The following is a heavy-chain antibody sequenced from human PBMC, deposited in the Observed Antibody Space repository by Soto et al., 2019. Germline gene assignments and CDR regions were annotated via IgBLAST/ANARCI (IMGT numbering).Heavy chain of an antibody. Sequence: EVQLVESGGGLIQPGGSLRLSCAVSGFTVSNNYMSWVRQAPGKGLEGVSVIYSGGYTAYGDSVKGRFTISRDNSKNTLFSQMKTRSADARAVYSWATQPGGGGYWGQGTLVTVSS. CDR1: GFTVSNNY. D-gene: IGHD3-10*01. CDR2: IYSGGYT. V-gene: IGHV3-53*01. CDR3: ATQPGGGGY. J-gene: IGHJ4*02.